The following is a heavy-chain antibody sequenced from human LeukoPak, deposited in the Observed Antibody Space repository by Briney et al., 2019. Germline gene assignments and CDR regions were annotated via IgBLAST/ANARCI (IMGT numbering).Heavy chain of an antibody. D-gene: IGHD5-18*01. J-gene: IGHJ6*03. CDR3: AREPTAMVSDYYYYYYMDV. Sequence: PGGSLRLSCAASGFTFDDYGMSWVRQAPGKGLEWVSGINWNGGSTGYSDSVKGRFTISRDNAKNSLYLQMNSLRAEDTALYYCAREPTAMVSDYYYYYYMDVWGKGTTVTVSS. V-gene: IGHV3-20*04. CDR1: GFTFDDYG. CDR2: INWNGGST.